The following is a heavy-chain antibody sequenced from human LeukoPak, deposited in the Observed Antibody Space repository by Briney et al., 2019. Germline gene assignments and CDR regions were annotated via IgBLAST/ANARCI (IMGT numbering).Heavy chain of an antibody. Sequence: GGSLRLSCAASGFTFSSYWMSWVRQAPGKGLEWVANIKQDGSEKYYVDSVKGRFTISRDNAKNSLYLQMNSLRAEDTAVYYCARDLTNEYSSGWYAYYLDYWGRGTLVTVSS. CDR3: ARDLTNEYSSGWYAYYLDY. J-gene: IGHJ4*02. CDR1: GFTFSSYW. CDR2: IKQDGSEK. D-gene: IGHD6-19*01. V-gene: IGHV3-7*01.